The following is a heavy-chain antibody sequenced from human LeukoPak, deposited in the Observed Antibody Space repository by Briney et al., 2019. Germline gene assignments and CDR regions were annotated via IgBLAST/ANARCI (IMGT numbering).Heavy chain of an antibody. CDR3: ARDRELGY. CDR2: SYHRGST. V-gene: IGHV4-59*01. D-gene: IGHD1-1*01. Sequence: SETLSLTCTVSGGSISNYYWSWIRQSPGKGPEWIGWSYHRGSTSYNPSLKSRVAISVDTSKNQFSLKLSSVIAADTAVYYCARDRELGYWGQGTLVIVSS. J-gene: IGHJ4*02. CDR1: GGSISNYY.